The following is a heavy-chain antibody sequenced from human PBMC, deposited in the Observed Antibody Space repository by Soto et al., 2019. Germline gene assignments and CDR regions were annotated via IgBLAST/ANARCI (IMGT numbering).Heavy chain of an antibody. Sequence: QVQLVESGGGVVQPGRSLRLSCAASGFTFSSYGMHWVRQAPGKGLEWVAVISYDGSNKYYADSVKGRFTISRDNSKNTLYLQLSSLRAEDTAVYYCEKDLELLWFGEFLSPPRRYYYYYGMDVWGQGTTVTVSS. CDR3: EKDLELLWFGEFLSPPRRYYYYYGMDV. J-gene: IGHJ6*02. V-gene: IGHV3-30*18. D-gene: IGHD3-10*01. CDR1: GFTFSSYG. CDR2: ISYDGSNK.